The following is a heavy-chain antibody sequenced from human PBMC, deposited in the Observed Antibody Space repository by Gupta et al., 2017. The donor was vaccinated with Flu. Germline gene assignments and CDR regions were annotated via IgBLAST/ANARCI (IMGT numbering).Heavy chain of an antibody. V-gene: IGHV3-30*18. Sequence: GKGLEWVAVISYDGSNQYYADSVKGRFTISRDNFQNTLYLQMNGLRAEDTAVYYCAKADQTRRMSMILLVPESDAFDIWGQGTMVSVSS. CDR2: ISYDGSNQ. CDR3: AKADQTRRMSMILLVPESDAFDI. J-gene: IGHJ3*02. D-gene: IGHD3-22*01.